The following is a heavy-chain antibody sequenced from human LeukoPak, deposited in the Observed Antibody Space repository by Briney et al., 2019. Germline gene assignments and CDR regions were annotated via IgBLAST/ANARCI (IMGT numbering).Heavy chain of an antibody. V-gene: IGHV2-70*11. CDR3: ARIHGDSSGWYLDY. Sequence: SGPTLVNPTQTLTLTCTFSGFSLSTSGMCVSWIRQPPGKALEWLARIDWDDDKYYSTSLKTRLTISKDTSKNQVVLTMTNMDPVDTATYYCARIHGDSSGWYLDYWAREPWSPSPQ. D-gene: IGHD6-19*01. J-gene: IGHJ4*02. CDR2: IDWDDDK. CDR1: GFSLSTSGMC.